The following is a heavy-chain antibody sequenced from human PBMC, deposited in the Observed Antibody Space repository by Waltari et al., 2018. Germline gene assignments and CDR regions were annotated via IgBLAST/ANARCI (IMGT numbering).Heavy chain of an antibody. V-gene: IGHV4-39*01. Sequence: QLQLQESGPGLVKPSETLSLTCVVSGDSDSSDTSSWGWVRQPPGKTLEWIGGLFYGGRSYYNPSLRSRVTIYVDTSRNQLSLNLNSVTAADTAVYYCARLHDFSGGYRFDSWGQGTLVTVPS. D-gene: IGHD3-3*01. CDR3: ARLHDFSGGYRFDS. CDR2: LFYGGRS. J-gene: IGHJ4*02. CDR1: GDSDSSDTSS.